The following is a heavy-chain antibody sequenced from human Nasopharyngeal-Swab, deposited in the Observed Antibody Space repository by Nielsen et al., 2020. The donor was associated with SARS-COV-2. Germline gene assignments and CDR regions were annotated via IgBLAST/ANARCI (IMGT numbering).Heavy chain of an antibody. J-gene: IGHJ4*02. CDR2: INHSGST. Sequence: ESLKISCAASGFTFNNYNFNWVRQPPGKGPEWIAEINHSGSTNYNPSLKSRVTLSVDTSMNQVSLRLSSVTAADTAVYYCPRIWSNEFWTGYYDYWGQEILVTVSS. CDR1: GFTFNNYN. V-gene: IGHV4-34*01. CDR3: PRIWSNEFWTGYYDY. D-gene: IGHD3/OR15-3a*01.